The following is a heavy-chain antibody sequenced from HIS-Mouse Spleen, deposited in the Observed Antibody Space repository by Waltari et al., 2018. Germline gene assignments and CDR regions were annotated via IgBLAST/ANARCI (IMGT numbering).Heavy chain of an antibody. D-gene: IGHD6-13*01. CDR1: GCSIRSSCYY. V-gene: IGHV4-39*07. Sequence: QLQLQASGPGLVKPSETLSLTCTVSGCSIRSSCYYVGGLRQPPGKGLEGIGSFCYSGSTYYNPSLKSRVTISVDTSKNQFSLKLSSVTAADTAVYYCAREIPYSSSWYDWYFDLWGRGTLVTVSS. J-gene: IGHJ2*01. CDR3: AREIPYSSSWYDWYFDL. CDR2: FCYSGST.